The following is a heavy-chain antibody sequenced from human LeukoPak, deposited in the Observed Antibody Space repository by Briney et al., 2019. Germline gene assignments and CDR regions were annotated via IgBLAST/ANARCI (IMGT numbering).Heavy chain of an antibody. CDR2: IYPGDSDT. J-gene: IGHJ5*02. CDR3: ARQGGPYCTNGVCPIGGWFDP. CDR1: GYSFTSYW. Sequence: GESLKISCKGSGYSFTSYWIGWVRQMPGKGLEWMGIIYPGDSDTRYSPSFQGQVTISADKSISTAYLQWSSLKASDTAMYYCARQGGPYCTNGVCPIGGWFDPWGQGTLVTVSS. D-gene: IGHD2-8*01. V-gene: IGHV5-51*01.